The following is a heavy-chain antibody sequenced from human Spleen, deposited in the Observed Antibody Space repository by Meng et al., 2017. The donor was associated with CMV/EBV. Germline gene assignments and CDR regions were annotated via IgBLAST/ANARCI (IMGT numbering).Heavy chain of an antibody. CDR3: ARCRWSGYHYFDY. CDR1: GGASSCYY. CDR2: INHSVST. V-gene: IGHV4-34*01. D-gene: IGHD3-3*01. J-gene: IGHJ4*02. Sequence: GATLLNPLETLSITGAVDGGASSCYYWSWFRQHPGKGLEWIGEINHSVSTNYNPSLKSRVTISVDTSKNQFSLKLSSVTAADTAVYYCARCRWSGYHYFDYWGQGTLVTVSS.